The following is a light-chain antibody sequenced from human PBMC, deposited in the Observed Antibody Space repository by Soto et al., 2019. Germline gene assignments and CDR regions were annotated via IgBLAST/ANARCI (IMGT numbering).Light chain of an antibody. Sequence: EMVLTQSPGTLSLSPGERATLSCRASQSVSSSYLAWYQQKPGKAPRLLLYGASSRATGIPDRFSGSGAGTAFTLTISRLEPEDFAVDYCQQYGSSPPFTFGQSAKLES. J-gene: IGKJ2*01. CDR3: QQYGSSPPFT. CDR2: GAS. CDR1: QSVSSSY. V-gene: IGKV3-20*01.